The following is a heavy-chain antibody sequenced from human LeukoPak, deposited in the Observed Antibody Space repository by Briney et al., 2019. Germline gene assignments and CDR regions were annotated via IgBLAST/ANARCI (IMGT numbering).Heavy chain of an antibody. CDR3: ARVSSSWSFDY. J-gene: IGHJ4*02. CDR1: GGSISSYY. D-gene: IGHD6-13*01. V-gene: IGHV4-59*01. CDR2: IYYSGST. Sequence: PSETLSLTCTVSGGSISSYYWSWVRQPPGKGLEWIGYIYYSGSTNYNPSLKSRVTISVDTSKNQFSLKLSSGTAADPAVCYCARVSSSWSFDYWGQGTLVTVSS.